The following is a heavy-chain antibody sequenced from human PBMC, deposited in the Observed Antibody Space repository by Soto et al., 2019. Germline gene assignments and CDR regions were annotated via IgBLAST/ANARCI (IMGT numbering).Heavy chain of an antibody. V-gene: IGHV4-59*08. D-gene: IGHD4-17*01. CDR2: IYNSGTT. J-gene: IGHJ4*02. CDR1: GGSIISYY. CDR3: ARRYGPGFDY. Sequence: PSETLCLTCTVSGGSIISYYWSWIRQTPGKGLEYIGFIYNSGTTNYHPSLKSRVTISIDTSKSQFYLELTSVTAADTAVYYCARRYGPGFDYWGQGTLVTVSS.